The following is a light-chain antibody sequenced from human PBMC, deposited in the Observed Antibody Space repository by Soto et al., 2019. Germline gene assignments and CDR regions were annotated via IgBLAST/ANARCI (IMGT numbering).Light chain of an antibody. CDR2: GAS. CDR1: QSISIS. J-gene: IGKJ5*01. Sequence: DIQMTQSPSSLSASLGYRVTITCLASQSISISLNWYQLKPWKAPNLLMYGASYLKSGVPTRFSGSGSGTDFTLTISSLQPEDFATYYCQQTYTTPEITFGQGTRLEI. CDR3: QQTYTTPEIT. V-gene: IGKV1-39*01.